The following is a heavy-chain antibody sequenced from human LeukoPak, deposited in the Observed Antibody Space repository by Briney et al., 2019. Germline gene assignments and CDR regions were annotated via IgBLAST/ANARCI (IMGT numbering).Heavy chain of an antibody. Sequence: GGSLRLSCAASGLTVSSDYMTWVRQAPGKGLEWVSVIYRDGSTYYADSVKGRFTISRDNPKNTVYLQMNSLRAEDTAVYYCAKEINYYDSSGYPYHWGQGTLVTVSS. J-gene: IGHJ5*02. CDR3: AKEINYYDSSGYPYH. CDR1: GLTVSSDY. CDR2: IYRDGST. V-gene: IGHV3-53*01. D-gene: IGHD3-22*01.